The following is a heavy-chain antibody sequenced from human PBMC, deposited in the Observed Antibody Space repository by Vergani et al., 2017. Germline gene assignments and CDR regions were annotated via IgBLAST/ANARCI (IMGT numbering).Heavy chain of an antibody. Sequence: QLQLQESGPGLVKPSETLSLTCTVSGGSISSSSYYWGWIRQPPGKGLEWIGSIYYSGSTYYNPSLKSRVTISVDTSTNQFSLKLSSVTAADTAVYYCARHVDSARIFGVVIIGGWFDPWGQGTLVTVSS. CDR2: IYYSGST. CDR3: ARHVDSARIFGVVIIGGWFDP. V-gene: IGHV4-39*01. J-gene: IGHJ5*02. CDR1: GGSISSSSYY. D-gene: IGHD3-3*01.